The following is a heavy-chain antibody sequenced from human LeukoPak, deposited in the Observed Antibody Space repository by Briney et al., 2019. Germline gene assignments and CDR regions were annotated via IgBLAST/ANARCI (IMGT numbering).Heavy chain of an antibody. V-gene: IGHV3-7*01. CDR1: GFSFGTYW. Sequence: GGSLRLSCAASGFSFGTYWMSWVRQAPGKGLEWVANIKQDGSEKYYVDSAKGRFTIPRDNAKNSLYLQMNSLTAEDTAVYYCATDLGSSRPNFWGQGILVTVSS. CDR3: ATDLGSSRPNF. D-gene: IGHD6-13*01. J-gene: IGHJ4*02. CDR2: IKQDGSEK.